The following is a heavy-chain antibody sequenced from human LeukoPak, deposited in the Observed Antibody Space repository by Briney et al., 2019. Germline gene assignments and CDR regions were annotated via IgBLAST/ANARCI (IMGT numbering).Heavy chain of an antibody. V-gene: IGHV3-48*03. CDR1: GFTFSTYE. CDR2: ITTSGSTR. CDR3: TRGGAGAIADY. Sequence: GGSLRLSCTASGFTFSTYEMHWVRRAPGKGLEWISYITTSGSTRYNADSLKGRFIISRDNAKNSLYLQMNSLRAEDTAVYYCTRGGAGAIADYWGQGTLVTVSS. J-gene: IGHJ4*02. D-gene: IGHD1-26*01.